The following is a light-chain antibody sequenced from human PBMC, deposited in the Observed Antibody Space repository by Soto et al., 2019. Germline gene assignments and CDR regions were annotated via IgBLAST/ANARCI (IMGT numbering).Light chain of an antibody. CDR2: GAS. V-gene: IGKV1-5*03. CDR1: QNIDRW. J-gene: IGKJ1*01. Sequence: DIQMTQSPSTLSASVGDRVTITCRASQNIDRWLAWYQQKPGKAPNLLIYGASSLESGVPSRFSGSGSGTEFTLTISSLRPDDFATYYCQHYNSYPWTFGQGTKVESK. CDR3: QHYNSYPWT.